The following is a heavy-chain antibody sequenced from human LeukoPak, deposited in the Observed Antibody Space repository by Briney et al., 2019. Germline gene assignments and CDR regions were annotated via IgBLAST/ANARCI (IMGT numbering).Heavy chain of an antibody. D-gene: IGHD5-18*01. J-gene: IGHJ6*02. CDR2: IYPGDSDT. Sequence: GESLEISCKGSGYSFTSYWIGWVRQMPGKGLEWMGIIYPGDSDTRYNPSFQGQVTMSVDKSISTAYLQWSSLKASDTAMYYCARHILGRYSYNYDGMDVWGQGTTVTVSS. V-gene: IGHV5-51*01. CDR3: ARHILGRYSYNYDGMDV. CDR1: GYSFTSYW.